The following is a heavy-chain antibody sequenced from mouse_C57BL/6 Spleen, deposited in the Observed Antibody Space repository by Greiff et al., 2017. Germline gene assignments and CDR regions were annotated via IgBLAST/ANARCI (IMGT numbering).Heavy chain of an antibody. CDR1: GYTFTSYW. CDR3: AREGDYYGRVDY. J-gene: IGHJ2*01. D-gene: IGHD1-1*01. CDR2: IYPGSGST. V-gene: IGHV1-55*01. Sequence: QVQLKESGAELVKPGASVKMSCKASGYTFTSYWITWVKQRPGQGLEWIGDIYPGSGSTNYNEKFKSKATLTVDTSSSTAYMQLSSLTSEDSAVYYCAREGDYYGRVDYWGQGTTLTVSS.